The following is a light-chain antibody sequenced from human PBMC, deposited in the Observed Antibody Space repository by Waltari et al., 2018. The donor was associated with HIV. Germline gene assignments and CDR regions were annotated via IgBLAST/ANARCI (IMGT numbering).Light chain of an antibody. J-gene: IGLJ3*02. Sequence: PGQRVTISCSGSSSNIGSNYVYWYQQLPGTAPKLLIYRNNQRPSGVPDGLAGSKSGTSASLAISGLRSEDEADYYCAAWDDSLRGGVFGGGTKLTVL. CDR3: AAWDDSLRGGV. CDR2: RNN. V-gene: IGLV1-47*01. CDR1: SSNIGSNY.